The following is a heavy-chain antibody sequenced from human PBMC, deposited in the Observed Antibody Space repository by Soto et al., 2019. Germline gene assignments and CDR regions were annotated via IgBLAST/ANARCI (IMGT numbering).Heavy chain of an antibody. CDR2: IYSSGTT. D-gene: IGHD4-17*01. V-gene: IGHV4-31*03. J-gene: IGHJ4*01. CDR1: GVSINNHPYF. CDR3: ARGADYGDTVREYFFDF. Sequence: TPSLTCPVSGVSINNHPYFWGWIRQHPEKGLEWIGYIYSSGTTYFNPSLLSRVGMSLDTSGNRFSLRWTSVTAADTAVYYCARGADYGDTVREYFFDFWGQGALVTVSA.